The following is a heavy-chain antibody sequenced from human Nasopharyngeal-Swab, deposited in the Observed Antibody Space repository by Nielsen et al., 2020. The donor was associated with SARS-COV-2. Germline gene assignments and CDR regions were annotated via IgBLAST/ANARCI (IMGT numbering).Heavy chain of an antibody. Sequence: KVSCKGSGYSFTCYWIGWVRQMPGKGLEWMGIIYPGDSDTRYSPSFQGQVTISADKSISTAYLQWSSLKASDTAMYYCARQAPHYDFWSGSAYYMDVWGKGTTVTVSS. V-gene: IGHV5-51*01. J-gene: IGHJ6*03. D-gene: IGHD3-3*01. CDR2: IYPGDSDT. CDR3: ARQAPHYDFWSGSAYYMDV. CDR1: GYSFTCYW.